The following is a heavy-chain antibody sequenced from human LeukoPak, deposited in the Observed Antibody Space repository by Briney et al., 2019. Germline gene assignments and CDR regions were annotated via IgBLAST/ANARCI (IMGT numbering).Heavy chain of an antibody. V-gene: IGHV1-69*06. CDR3: AKGSRLRDGGSYRF. Sequence: PKASVKVSCKASGGIFSSYAINWVRQAPGQGLEWMGRLIPIFGSANYAQKFQGRVTITADKSTRTAYMELSSLRSEDTALYYCAKGSRLRDGGSYRFWGQGTLVTVSS. D-gene: IGHD3-16*02. J-gene: IGHJ4*02. CDR1: GGIFSSYA. CDR2: LIPIFGSA.